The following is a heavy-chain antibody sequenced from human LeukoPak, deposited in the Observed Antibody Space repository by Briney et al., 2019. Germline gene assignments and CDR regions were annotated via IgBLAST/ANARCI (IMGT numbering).Heavy chain of an antibody. CDR3: ARASGYSRAFDI. V-gene: IGHV1-18*01. D-gene: IGHD2-15*01. Sequence: ASVKVSCKASGYTFTSYAMHWVRQAPGQRLEWMGWISAYNGNTNYAQKLQGRVTMTTDTSTSTAYMELRSLRSDDTAVYYCARASGYSRAFDIWGQGTMVTVSS. CDR2: ISAYNGNT. J-gene: IGHJ3*02. CDR1: GYTFTSYA.